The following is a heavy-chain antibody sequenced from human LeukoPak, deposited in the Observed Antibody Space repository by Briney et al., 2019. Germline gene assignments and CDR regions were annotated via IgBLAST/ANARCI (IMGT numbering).Heavy chain of an antibody. CDR2: IIADNVVT. D-gene: IGHD3-10*01. Sequence: ASVKVSCKPSGYTFTIDVISWGRQAPGEGGEWMSWIIADNVVTNYAQTLQGSVSMTTDTSPRTAYMDMRSLRYDDTAVYYCARGGLWFGEFHFDSSGEVTLVTVSS. J-gene: IGHJ4*02. V-gene: IGHV1-18*01. CDR1: GYTFTIDV. CDR3: ARGGLWFGEFHFDS.